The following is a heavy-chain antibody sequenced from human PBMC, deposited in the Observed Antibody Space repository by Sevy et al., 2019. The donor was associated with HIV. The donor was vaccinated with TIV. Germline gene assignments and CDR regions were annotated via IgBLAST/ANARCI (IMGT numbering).Heavy chain of an antibody. V-gene: IGHV3-7*03. J-gene: IGHJ6*02. Sequence: GSLRLSCAASGFTFSSYWMSWVRQAPGKGLEWVANIKQDGSEKYYVDSVKGRFTISRDNAKNSLYLQMNSLRAEDTAVYYCARVDWGLRDGMDVWGQGTTVTVSS. D-gene: IGHD7-27*01. CDR2: IKQDGSEK. CDR1: GFTFSSYW. CDR3: ARVDWGLRDGMDV.